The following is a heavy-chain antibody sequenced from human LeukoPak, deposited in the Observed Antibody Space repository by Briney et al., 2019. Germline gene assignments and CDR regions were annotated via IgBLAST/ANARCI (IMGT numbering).Heavy chain of an antibody. CDR2: ISYSGST. CDR3: AREGTAGTNLNWFDP. J-gene: IGHJ5*02. D-gene: IGHD1-1*01. CDR1: GGSISSYY. V-gene: IGHV4-59*01. Sequence: SETLSLTCTVSGGSISSYYWSWIRQPPGKGLEWIGYISYSGSTNFNPSLKSRVTISVDTSKNQFSLKLSSVTAADTAAYYCAREGTAGTNLNWFDPWGQGTLVTVSS.